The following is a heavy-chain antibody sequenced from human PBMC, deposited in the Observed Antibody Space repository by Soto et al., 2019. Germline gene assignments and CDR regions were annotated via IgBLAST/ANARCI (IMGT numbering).Heavy chain of an antibody. V-gene: IGHV1-18*01. CDR2: ITAYNGNT. Sequence: VKVSCKASGYTCNSYGISWVRQGPGQWLEWMGWITAYNGNTNYAQRFHGRVTMTTDTSTSTAYMELRSLRSGDTAVYYCARDPTQDKRWLFYLGQGTMVTVSS. D-gene: IGHD5-12*01. CDR1: GYTCNSYG. J-gene: IGHJ4*02. CDR3: ARDPTQDKRWLFY.